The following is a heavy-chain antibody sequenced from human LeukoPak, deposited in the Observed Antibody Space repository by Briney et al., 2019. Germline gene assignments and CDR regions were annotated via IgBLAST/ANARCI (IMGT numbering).Heavy chain of an antibody. V-gene: IGHV7-4-1*02. CDR3: ARDFAQIQVSGSDYNWTPRFDP. D-gene: IGHD3-10*01. CDR1: GYTFTSYA. Sequence: ASVKLSCKASGYTFTSYAMNWVRQAPGQGLEWMGWIHTNTGNPTYDQGFTGRFVFSLDTAVSPASLQISRLTAEDTAVYYCARDFAQIQVSGSDYNWTPRFDPWGQGTRVTVSS. J-gene: IGHJ5*02. CDR2: IHTNTGNP.